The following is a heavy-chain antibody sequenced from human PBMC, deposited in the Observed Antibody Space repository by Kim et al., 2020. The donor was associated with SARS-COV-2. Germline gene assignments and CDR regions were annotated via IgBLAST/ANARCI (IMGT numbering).Heavy chain of an antibody. D-gene: IGHD3-10*01. CDR1: GGSISSYY. V-gene: IGHV4-59*08. CDR3: ARGPLGFLWFGLTPRGMDGWFDP. Sequence: SETLSLTCTVSGGSISSYYWSWIRQPPGKGLEWIGYIYYSGSTNYNPSLKSRVTISVDTSKNQFSLKLSSVTAADTAVYYCARGPLGFLWFGLTPRGMDGWFDPWGQGTLVTVSS. J-gene: IGHJ5*02. CDR2: IYYSGST.